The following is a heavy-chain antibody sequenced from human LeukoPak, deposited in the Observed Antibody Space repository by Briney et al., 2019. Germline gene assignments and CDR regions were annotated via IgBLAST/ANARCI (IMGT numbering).Heavy chain of an antibody. CDR1: GFTFISYE. J-gene: IGHJ4*02. D-gene: IGHD6-13*01. CDR3: ARDPHRSSLVY. Sequence: GGSLRLSCAASGFTFISYEMNWVRQAPGKGLEWVSYISSSGSTIYYADSVKSRFTISRDNAKNSLYLQMNSLRAEDTAVYYCARDPHRSSLVYWGQGTLVTVSS. V-gene: IGHV3-48*03. CDR2: ISSSGSTI.